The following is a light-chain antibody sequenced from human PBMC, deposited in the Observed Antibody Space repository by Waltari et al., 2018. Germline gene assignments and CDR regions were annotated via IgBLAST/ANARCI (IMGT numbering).Light chain of an antibody. V-gene: IGKV1-39*01. CDR1: QSISTY. J-gene: IGKJ2*02. CDR2: TAS. CDR3: QQGSSIPST. Sequence: DIQMTQSPSSLSASVGDRVTITCRASQSISTYLNWYRQQSGRAPSLLIYTASNLQSGVPPRVSGSGSGTDFTLTISSLQPEDFATYYCQQGSSIPSTFGQGTKVEIK.